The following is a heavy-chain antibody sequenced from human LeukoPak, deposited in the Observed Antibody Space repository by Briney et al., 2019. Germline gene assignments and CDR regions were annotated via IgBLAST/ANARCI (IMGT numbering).Heavy chain of an antibody. V-gene: IGHV3-11*04. J-gene: IGHJ6*03. Sequence: GGSLRLSCAASGFTFSDYYMSWIRQAPGKGLEGVSYISSSGSTIYYADSVKGRFTISRDNAKNSLYLQMNSLRAEDTAVYYCARGGYSGYDLFFYYYYYMDVWGKGTTVTVSS. D-gene: IGHD5-12*01. CDR2: ISSSGSTI. CDR3: ARGGYSGYDLFFYYYYYMDV. CDR1: GFTFSDYY.